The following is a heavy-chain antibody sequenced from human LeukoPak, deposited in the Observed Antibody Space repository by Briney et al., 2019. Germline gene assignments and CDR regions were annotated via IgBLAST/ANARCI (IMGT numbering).Heavy chain of an antibody. Sequence: GGTLRLSCVASGFTFSNYGMNWVRQAPGKGLEWASGIVGSGVTTYYADSVKGRFTISRDNSKNTLYLHMNGLRVEDTAIYYCARDERWIQFNYWGQGTLVTVSS. V-gene: IGHV3-23*01. CDR2: IVGSGVTT. D-gene: IGHD5-18*01. J-gene: IGHJ4*02. CDR3: ARDERWIQFNY. CDR1: GFTFSNYG.